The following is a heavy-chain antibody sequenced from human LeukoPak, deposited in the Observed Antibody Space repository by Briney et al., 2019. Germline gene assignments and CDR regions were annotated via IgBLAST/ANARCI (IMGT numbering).Heavy chain of an antibody. CDR1: GFTFSSYG. Sequence: GGSLRLSCAASGFTFSSYGMSWVRQAPGKGLEWVSAISGSGGSTYYADSVKGRFTISRDNAKNSLYLQMNSLRAEDTAVYYCARDYYGSGSYYDCWGQGTLVTVSS. CDR3: ARDYYGSGSYYDC. CDR2: ISGSGGST. J-gene: IGHJ4*02. D-gene: IGHD3-10*01. V-gene: IGHV3-23*01.